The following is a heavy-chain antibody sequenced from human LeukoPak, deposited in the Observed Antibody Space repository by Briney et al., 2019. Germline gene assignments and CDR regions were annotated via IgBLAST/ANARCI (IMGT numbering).Heavy chain of an antibody. D-gene: IGHD2-15*01. CDR3: ARDPLLYCSGGSCYLENWFDP. J-gene: IGHJ5*02. CDR2: IIPIFGTA. V-gene: IGHV1-69*01. Sequence: SVKVSCKASGGTFSSYAISWVRQAPGQGLEWMGGIIPIFGTANYAQKFQGRVTITADESTSTAYMELSSLRSEDTAVYYCARDPLLYCSGGSCYLENWFDPWGQGTLVAVSS. CDR1: GGTFSSYA.